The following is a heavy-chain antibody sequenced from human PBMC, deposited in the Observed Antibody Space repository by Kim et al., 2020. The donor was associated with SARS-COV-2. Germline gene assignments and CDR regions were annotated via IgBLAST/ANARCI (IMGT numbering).Heavy chain of an antibody. CDR2: IWYDGSNK. J-gene: IGHJ3*02. CDR1: GFTFSSYG. Sequence: GGSLRLSCAASGFTFSSYGMHWVRQAPGKGLEWVAVIWYDGSNKYYADSVKGRFTISRDNSKNTLYLQMNSLRAEDTAVYYCAREGFWSGYSIPDDAFDIWGQGTMVTVSS. CDR3: AREGFWSGYSIPDDAFDI. V-gene: IGHV3-33*01. D-gene: IGHD3-3*01.